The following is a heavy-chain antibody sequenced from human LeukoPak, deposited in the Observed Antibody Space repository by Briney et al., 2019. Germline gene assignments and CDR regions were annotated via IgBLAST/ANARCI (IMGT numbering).Heavy chain of an antibody. Sequence: GGSLRLSCAASGFTFSSYWLNWAHQAPGKGLEWVASINHNGNVNYYVDSVKGRFTISRDNAKNSLYLQMSNLRAEDTAVYFCARGGGLDVWGQGATVTVSS. CDR1: GFTFSSYW. CDR2: INHNGNVN. J-gene: IGHJ6*02. V-gene: IGHV3-7*03. CDR3: ARGGGLDV. D-gene: IGHD3-16*01.